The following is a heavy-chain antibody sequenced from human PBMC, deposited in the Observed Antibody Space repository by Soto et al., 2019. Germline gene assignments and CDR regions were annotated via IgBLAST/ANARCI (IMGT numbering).Heavy chain of an antibody. V-gene: IGHV4-59*12. CDR2: IYHSGSS. CDR1: GGSISSYY. J-gene: IGHJ4*02. Sequence: SETLSLTCTVSGGSISSYYWSWIRQPPGKGLEWIGYIYHSGSSNYNPSLKSRVTILLDTSKNQLSLKLSSVTAADTAVYYCARENVDIATTMLPYFDYWGQGTVVTVSS. D-gene: IGHD5-12*01. CDR3: ARENVDIATTMLPYFDY.